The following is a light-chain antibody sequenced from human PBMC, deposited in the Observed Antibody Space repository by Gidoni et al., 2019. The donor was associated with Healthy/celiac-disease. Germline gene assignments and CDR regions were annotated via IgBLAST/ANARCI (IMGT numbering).Light chain of an antibody. CDR2: GAS. Sequence: EIVLTQSPGTLSLSPGESATLSCRASQSVSSSYLAWYQQKPGQAPRLLIYGASSRDTGIPDRFSGSGSGTDFTLTISRLEPEDFAVYYCQQYGSSPRSFGQGTKLEIK. CDR3: QQYGSSPRS. CDR1: QSVSSSY. J-gene: IGKJ2*04. V-gene: IGKV3-20*01.